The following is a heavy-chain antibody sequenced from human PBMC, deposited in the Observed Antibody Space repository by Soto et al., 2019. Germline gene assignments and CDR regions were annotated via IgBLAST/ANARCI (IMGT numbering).Heavy chain of an antibody. CDR2: IIPIFGTA. Sequence: QVQLVQSGAEVKKPGSSVKVSCKASGGTFSSYAISWVRQAPGQGLEWMGGIIPIFGTANYAQKFQGRVTITADESTSTAYMELSSLRSEDTVVYYCARGRDYYGSGSYYNVCNYWGPGTLVTVSS. J-gene: IGHJ4*02. V-gene: IGHV1-69*01. D-gene: IGHD3-10*01. CDR3: ARGRDYYGSGSYYNVCNY. CDR1: GGTFSSYA.